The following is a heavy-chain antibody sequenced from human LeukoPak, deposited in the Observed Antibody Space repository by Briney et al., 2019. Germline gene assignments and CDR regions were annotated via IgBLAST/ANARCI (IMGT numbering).Heavy chain of an antibody. CDR3: AKDPTHFRVWDDYDNTRLNY. J-gene: IGHJ4*02. CDR2: ISFHGTDS. CDR1: GFTFISYA. Sequence: GSLRLSCAASGFTFISYAIHWVRQAPGKGLEWVAVISFHGTDSFYADSVKGRFTISRDNSKNTVYLQMNSLRAEDTAVYYCAKDPTHFRVWDDYDNTRLNYWGQGTLVTVSS. V-gene: IGHV3-30*04. D-gene: IGHD3-22*01.